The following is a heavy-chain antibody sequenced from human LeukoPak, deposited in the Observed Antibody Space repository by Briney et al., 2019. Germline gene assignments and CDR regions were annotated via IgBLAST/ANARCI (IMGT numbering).Heavy chain of an antibody. CDR1: GFTFDDYA. D-gene: IGHD1-14*01. Sequence: GGSLRLSCAASGFTFDDYAMHWVRQVPGKGLEWVSAISGSGGSTYYADSVKGRFTISRDNSKNTLYLQMNSLRAEDTAVYYCAKDPRIAFDIWGQGTMVTVSS. CDR3: AKDPRIAFDI. J-gene: IGHJ3*02. V-gene: IGHV3-23*01. CDR2: ISGSGGST.